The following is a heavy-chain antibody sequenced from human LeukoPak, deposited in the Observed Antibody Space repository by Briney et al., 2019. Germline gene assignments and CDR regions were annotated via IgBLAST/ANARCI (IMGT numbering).Heavy chain of an antibody. J-gene: IGHJ4*02. CDR3: AKDQGDFWSGYYHFDY. V-gene: IGHV3-23*01. D-gene: IGHD3-3*01. Sequence: GGSLRLSCAASGFTFSSYAMSWVCQAPGKGLEWVSAISGSGGSTYYADSVKGRFTISRDNSKNTLYLQMNSLRAEDTAVYYCAKDQGDFWSGYYHFDYWGQGTLVTVSS. CDR2: ISGSGGST. CDR1: GFTFSSYA.